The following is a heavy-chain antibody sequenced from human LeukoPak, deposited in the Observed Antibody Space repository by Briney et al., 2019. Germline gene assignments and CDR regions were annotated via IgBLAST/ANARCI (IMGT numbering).Heavy chain of an antibody. Sequence: SETLSLTCTVSGGSISSGGYYWSWIRQHPGKGLEWIGYIYYSGSTYYNPSLKSRVTISVDTSKNQFSLKLSSVTAADTAVYYCARVPTLDNGERDYWGQGTLVTVSS. J-gene: IGHJ4*02. D-gene: IGHD4-17*01. CDR3: ARVPTLDNGERDY. V-gene: IGHV4-31*03. CDR2: IYYSGST. CDR1: GGSISSGGYY.